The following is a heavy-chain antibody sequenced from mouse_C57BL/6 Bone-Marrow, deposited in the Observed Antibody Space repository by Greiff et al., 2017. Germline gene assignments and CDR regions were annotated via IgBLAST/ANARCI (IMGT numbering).Heavy chain of an antibody. D-gene: IGHD1-1*01. V-gene: IGHV1-59*01. CDR2: IDPSDSYT. Sequence: QVQLQQPGAELVRPGTSVKLSCKASGYTFTSYWMHWVKQRPGQGLEWIGVIDPSDSYTNYNQKFKGKATLTVDTSSSTAYMQLSSLTSEDSAVYYCARGGKLLRMDYWGQGTSVTGSS. J-gene: IGHJ4*01. CDR3: ARGGKLLRMDY. CDR1: GYTFTSYW.